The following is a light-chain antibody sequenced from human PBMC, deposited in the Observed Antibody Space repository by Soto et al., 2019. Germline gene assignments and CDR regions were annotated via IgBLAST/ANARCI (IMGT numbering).Light chain of an antibody. CDR1: SSNMGAGYD. CDR2: VNN. J-gene: IGLJ2*01. V-gene: IGLV1-40*01. CDR3: QSYDSSLSAVV. Sequence: QSVLTQPPSVSGAPGQRVTISCTGSSSNMGAGYDVHWYQQVPGKAPQFLMYVNNNRPSGVPDRFSGSRSGTSASLAITGLQADDEAYYYCQSYDSSLSAVVFGGGTKLTVL.